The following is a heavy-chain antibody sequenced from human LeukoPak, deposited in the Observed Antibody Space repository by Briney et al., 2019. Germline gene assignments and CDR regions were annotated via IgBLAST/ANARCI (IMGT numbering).Heavy chain of an antibody. CDR3: ARGIIPSGITIFGVDGGAFDI. CDR2: IYYSGST. D-gene: IGHD3-3*01. Sequence: KSSETLSLTCTVSGGSISSSSYYWGWIRPPPGKGLGWIGSIYYSGSTYYNPSLKSRVTMSVDTSKNQFSLKLSSVTAADTAVYYCARGIIPSGITIFGVDGGAFDIWGQGTMVTVSS. J-gene: IGHJ3*02. V-gene: IGHV4-39*07. CDR1: GGSISSSSYY.